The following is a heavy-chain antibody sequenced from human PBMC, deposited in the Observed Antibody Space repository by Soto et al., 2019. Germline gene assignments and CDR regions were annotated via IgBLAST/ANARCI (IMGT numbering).Heavy chain of an antibody. Sequence: PSETLSLTCTVSGGSISSYYWSWIRQPPGKGLEWIGYIYYSGSTNYNPSLKSRVTISVDTSKNQFSLKLSSVTAADTAVYYCARALWFGESFDYWGQGTLVTVSS. CDR3: ARALWFGESFDY. CDR2: IYYSGST. J-gene: IGHJ4*02. V-gene: IGHV4-59*01. D-gene: IGHD3-10*01. CDR1: GGSISSYY.